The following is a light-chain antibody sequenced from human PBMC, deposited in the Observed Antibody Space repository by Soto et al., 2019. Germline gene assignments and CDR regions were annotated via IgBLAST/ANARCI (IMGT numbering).Light chain of an antibody. Sequence: EIVMTQSPATLSVSPGERATPSCRASQSVSSNLAWYQQKPSQAPRLLIYGASTRATGIPARFSGSGSGTEFTLTISSLQSEDFAVYYCQQYNNWPPAFGQGTKVEIK. J-gene: IGKJ1*01. V-gene: IGKV3-15*01. CDR2: GAS. CDR3: QQYNNWPPA. CDR1: QSVSSN.